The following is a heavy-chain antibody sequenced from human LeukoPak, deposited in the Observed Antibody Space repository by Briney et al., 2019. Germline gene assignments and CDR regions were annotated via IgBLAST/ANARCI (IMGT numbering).Heavy chain of an antibody. Sequence: GGSLRLSCAASGFTFSSYSMNWVRQAPGKGLEWVSSISSSSNYIYYADSVKGRFTISRDNAKNSLYLQMNSLRAEDTAVYYCAIIGVRDAFDIWGQGTMVTVSS. V-gene: IGHV3-21*01. J-gene: IGHJ3*02. CDR2: ISSSSNYI. CDR1: GFTFSSYS. D-gene: IGHD3-22*01. CDR3: AIIGVRDAFDI.